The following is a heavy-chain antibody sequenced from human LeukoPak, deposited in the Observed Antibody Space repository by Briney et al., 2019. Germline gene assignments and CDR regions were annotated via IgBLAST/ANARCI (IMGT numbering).Heavy chain of an antibody. CDR1: GFTVSSNY. Sequence: GGSLRLSCAASGFTVSSNYMSWVRQAPGKGLEWGSVINSDGSTYYADSVKDRITISRDNSKNTLYLQMNSLRAEDTAVYYCARDPYSNYFDYWGQGTLVTVSS. CDR2: INSDGST. J-gene: IGHJ4*02. CDR3: ARDPYSNYFDY. V-gene: IGHV3-66*01. D-gene: IGHD4-11*01.